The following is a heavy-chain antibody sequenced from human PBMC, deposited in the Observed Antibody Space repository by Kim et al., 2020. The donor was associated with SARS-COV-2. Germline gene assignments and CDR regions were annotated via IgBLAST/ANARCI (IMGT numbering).Heavy chain of an antibody. J-gene: IGHJ6*02. D-gene: IGHD3-10*01. CDR3: AKGVWFGELLDYYGMDV. V-gene: IGHV3-9*01. Sequence: GGSLRLSCAASGFTFDDYAMHWVRQAPGKGLEWVSGISWNSGSIGYAVSVKGRFTISRDNAKNSLYLQMNSLRAEDTALYYCAKGVWFGELLDYYGMDVWGQGTTVTVSS. CDR1: GFTFDDYA. CDR2: ISWNSGSI.